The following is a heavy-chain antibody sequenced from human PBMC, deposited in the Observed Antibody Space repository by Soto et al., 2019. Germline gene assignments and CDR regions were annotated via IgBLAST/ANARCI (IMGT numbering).Heavy chain of an antibody. Sequence: QVQLQESGPGLVKPSQTLSLTCTVSGGSISSSGYYWSWIHQHPEKGLEWIGNIYYSGGTYYNPSLKSRLTISIDTSNNQFSLKLSSVTAADTAIYYCAQAAYGDYGRLNWFDPWGQGTLVTVSS. CDR1: GGSISSSGYY. CDR3: AQAAYGDYGRLNWFDP. J-gene: IGHJ5*02. V-gene: IGHV4-31*03. CDR2: IYYSGGT. D-gene: IGHD4-17*01.